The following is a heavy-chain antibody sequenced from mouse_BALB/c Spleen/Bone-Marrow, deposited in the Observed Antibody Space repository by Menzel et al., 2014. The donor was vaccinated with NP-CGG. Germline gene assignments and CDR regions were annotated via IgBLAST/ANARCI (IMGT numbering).Heavy chain of an antibody. CDR1: GSTFSNYG. CDR2: INSNGDTT. J-gene: IGHJ3*01. CDR3: ARDGYYVGFAY. D-gene: IGHD2-3*01. Sequence: EVQRVESGGGLVQPGGSLKLSCAASGSTFSNYGMSWVRQTPDKRLELAATINSNGDTTYYSDSVKGRFTISRDNAKNTLYLQMNSLKSEDTAMYYCARDGYYVGFAYWGQGTLVTVSA. V-gene: IGHV5-6-3*01.